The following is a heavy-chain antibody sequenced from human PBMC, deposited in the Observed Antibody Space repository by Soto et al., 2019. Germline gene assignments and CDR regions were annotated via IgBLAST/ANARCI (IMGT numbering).Heavy chain of an antibody. J-gene: IGHJ4*02. CDR3: ARESGIAAAGTCYFDY. V-gene: IGHV3-33*01. Sequence: PGGSLRLSCAASVLTFSSYGMHWVRQAPGKGLEWVAVIWYDGSNKYYADSVKGRFTISRDNSKNTLYLQMNSLRAEDTAVYYCARESGIAAAGTCYFDYWGQGTLVTVSS. CDR1: VLTFSSYG. D-gene: IGHD6-13*01. CDR2: IWYDGSNK.